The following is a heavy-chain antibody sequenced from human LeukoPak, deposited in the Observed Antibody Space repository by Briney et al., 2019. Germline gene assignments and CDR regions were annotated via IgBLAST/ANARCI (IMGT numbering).Heavy chain of an antibody. J-gene: IGHJ3*02. Sequence: SQTLSLTGTVSGGSISGYYSSSIRQPARNGLEWNGSIYDRGSAYSHPSLKSRVTISVDTSKIQLSLKLSSVTAADTAVYYCARHTPLAGVQIWLRGLDAFDSWGQGTMVTVSS. CDR3: ARHTPLAGVQIWLRGLDAFDS. CDR2: IYDRGSA. V-gene: IGHV4-59*05. D-gene: IGHD5-18*01. CDR1: GGSISGYY.